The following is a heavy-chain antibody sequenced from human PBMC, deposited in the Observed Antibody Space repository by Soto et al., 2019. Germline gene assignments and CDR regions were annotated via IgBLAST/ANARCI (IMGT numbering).Heavy chain of an antibody. CDR2: ISTNSRYT. CDR1: GFTLSDYY. CDR3: AKGSESTYYDFWSGYSGTNWFDP. Sequence: GGSLRLSCAASGFTLSDYYMTWIRQAPGKGLEWISYISTNSRYTKYADSVKGRFTISRDNSKNTLYLQMNSLRAEDTAVYYCAKGSESTYYDFWSGYSGTNWFDPWGQGTLVTVSS. D-gene: IGHD3-3*01. J-gene: IGHJ5*02. V-gene: IGHV3-11*06.